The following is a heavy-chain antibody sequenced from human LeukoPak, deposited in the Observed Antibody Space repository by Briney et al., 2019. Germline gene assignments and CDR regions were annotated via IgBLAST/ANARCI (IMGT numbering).Heavy chain of an antibody. J-gene: IGHJ3*01. CDR1: GYTFTGYY. CDR2: INPNSGGT. Sequence: GASVKVSCKASGYTFTGYYMHWVRQAPGQGLEWMGWINPNSGGTNYAQKFQGRVTMTEDTSTDTACMELRSLRSDDTAVYYCARDRGNPLDAFDVWGQGTMVTVSS. V-gene: IGHV1-2*02. D-gene: IGHD1-26*01. CDR3: ARDRGNPLDAFDV.